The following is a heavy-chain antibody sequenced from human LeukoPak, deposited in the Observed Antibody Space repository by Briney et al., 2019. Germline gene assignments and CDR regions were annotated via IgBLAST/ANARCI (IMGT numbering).Heavy chain of an antibody. J-gene: IGHJ4*02. CDR2: IYYSGST. Sequence: SETLSLTCTVSGGSISSYYWSWIRQPPGKGLEWIGYIYYSGSTNYNPSLKSRVTISVDTIKNQFSLKLSSVSAADTGVYFCARYRVTTVAGLDYWGQGTLVTVSS. CDR3: ARYRVTTVAGLDY. D-gene: IGHD6-19*01. CDR1: GGSISSYY. V-gene: IGHV4-59*01.